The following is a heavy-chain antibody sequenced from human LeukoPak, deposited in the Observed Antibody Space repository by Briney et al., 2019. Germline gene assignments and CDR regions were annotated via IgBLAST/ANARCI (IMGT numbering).Heavy chain of an antibody. CDR3: ARLRSPTDY. Sequence: GGSLRLSCAASGFTFSSYSMNWVRQAPGKGPEWISYIGGSGSPTYYADSVKGRFTISRDNAKNSLFLQMNSLRAEDTAVYYCARLRSPTDYWGQGTLVTVSS. CDR1: GFTFSSYS. CDR2: IGGSGSPT. D-gene: IGHD4-17*01. V-gene: IGHV3-48*04. J-gene: IGHJ4*02.